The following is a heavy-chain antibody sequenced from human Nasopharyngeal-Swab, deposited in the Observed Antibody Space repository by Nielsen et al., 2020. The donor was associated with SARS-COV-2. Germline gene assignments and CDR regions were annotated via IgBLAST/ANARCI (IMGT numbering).Heavy chain of an antibody. CDR2: IYYSGST. D-gene: IGHD3-3*01. V-gene: IGHV4-30-4*01. Sequence: SETLSLTCAVYGGSFSGYYWSWIRQPSGKGLEWIGYIYYSGSTYYNPSLKSRVTISVDTSKNQFSLKLSSVTAADTAVYYCARRAVGITIFGVPKGRYFDYWGQGTLVTVSS. CDR1: GGSFSGYY. CDR3: ARRAVGITIFGVPKGRYFDY. J-gene: IGHJ4*02.